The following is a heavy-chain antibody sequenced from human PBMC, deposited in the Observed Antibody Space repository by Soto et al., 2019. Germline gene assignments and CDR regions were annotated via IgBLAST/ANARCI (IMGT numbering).Heavy chain of an antibody. J-gene: IGHJ6*03. CDR2: ISGSGRTT. CDR3: AKFRGPSYSYYYMDV. V-gene: IGHV3-23*01. CDR1: GFTFGPYA. Sequence: EVQLLESGGGLVQPGGSLRLSFAASGFTFGPYARKWLRQPQGRGLECVSFISGSGRTTYYADSVKGRFTVSRDNSKNTMYLQMNSLRAEDTALYYCAKFRGPSYSYYYMDVWGKGTTVTVSS. D-gene: IGHD3-16*01.